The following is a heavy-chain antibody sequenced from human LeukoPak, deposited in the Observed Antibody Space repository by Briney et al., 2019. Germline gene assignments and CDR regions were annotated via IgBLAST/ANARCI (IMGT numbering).Heavy chain of an antibody. D-gene: IGHD2-2*01. CDR1: GFTFSSYS. Sequence: GGSLRLSCAASGFTFSSYSMNWVRQAPGKGLEWVSSISSSSSYIYYADSVKGRFTISRDNAKNSLYLQMNSLRAEDTAVYYCARDNKVVPAATFDYWGQGTLVTVSS. CDR3: ARDNKVVPAATFDY. J-gene: IGHJ4*02. V-gene: IGHV3-21*01. CDR2: ISSSSSYI.